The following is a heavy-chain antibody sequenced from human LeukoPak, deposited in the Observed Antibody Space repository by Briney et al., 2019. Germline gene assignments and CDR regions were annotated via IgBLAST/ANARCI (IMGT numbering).Heavy chain of an antibody. CDR3: AKDRSGTYYFDY. D-gene: IGHD1-26*01. J-gene: IGHJ4*02. Sequence: GGSLRLSCAASGFVFSNYGMHWVRQAPGKGLEWVAFIRYDGTDKYYADSVKGRFTISRDNSKNTLYLQMNSLRAEDTAVYYCAKDRSGTYYFDYWGQGTLVTVSS. CDR1: GFVFSNYG. V-gene: IGHV3-30*02. CDR2: IRYDGTDK.